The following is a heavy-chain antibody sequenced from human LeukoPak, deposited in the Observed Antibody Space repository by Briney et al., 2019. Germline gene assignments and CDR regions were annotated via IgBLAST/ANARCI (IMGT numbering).Heavy chain of an antibody. D-gene: IGHD2-2*02. J-gene: IGHJ4*02. CDR1: GYTCTSYY. V-gene: IGHV1-46*01. CDR3: ARDIVVVPAAIGGLDY. Sequence: ASVKVSCKASGYTCTSYYMHWVRQAPGQGLEWMGIINPSGGSTSYAQKFQGRVTMTRDTSTSTVYMELSSLRSEDTAVYYCARDIVVVPAAIGGLDYWGQGTLVTVSS. CDR2: INPSGGST.